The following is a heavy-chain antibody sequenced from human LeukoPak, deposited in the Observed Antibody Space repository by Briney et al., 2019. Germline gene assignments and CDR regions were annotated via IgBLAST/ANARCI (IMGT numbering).Heavy chain of an antibody. CDR2: ISANNGNT. CDR1: GYTFTSYG. J-gene: IGHJ4*02. Sequence: GASVKVSCKASGYTFTSYGISWVRQAPGQGLEWMGWISANNGNTNYAQKLQGRVTMTTDTSTSTAYVELRSLRSDDTAVYYCAGKVRGYFDYWGQGTLVTVSS. D-gene: IGHD3-10*01. CDR3: AGKVRGYFDY. V-gene: IGHV1-18*01.